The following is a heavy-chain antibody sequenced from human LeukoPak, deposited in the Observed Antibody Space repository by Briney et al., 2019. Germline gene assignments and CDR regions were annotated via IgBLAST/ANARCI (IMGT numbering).Heavy chain of an antibody. CDR3: ARAQGLGLWFGDHLKGAFDI. V-gene: IGHV4-59*12. Sequence: SETLSLTCTVSGGSISSYYWGWIRQPPGKGLEWIGYIYHSGSTYYNPSLKSRVTISVDRSKNQFSLKLSSVTAADTAVYYCARAQGLGLWFGDHLKGAFDIWGQGTMVTVSS. CDR1: GGSISSYY. D-gene: IGHD3-10*01. CDR2: IYHSGST. J-gene: IGHJ3*02.